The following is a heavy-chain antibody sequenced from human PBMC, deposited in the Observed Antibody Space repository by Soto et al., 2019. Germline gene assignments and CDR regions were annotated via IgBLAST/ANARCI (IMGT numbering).Heavy chain of an antibody. Sequence: ASVKVSCKASGYTFTSYYMHWVRQAPGQGLEWMGIINPSGGSTSYAQKFQGRVTMTRDTSTSTVYMELSSLRSEDTAVYYCARGRRAAAGLRYYYGMDVWGQGTTVTVSS. CDR1: GYTFTSYY. V-gene: IGHV1-46*03. D-gene: IGHD6-13*01. CDR2: INPSGGST. CDR3: ARGRRAAAGLRYYYGMDV. J-gene: IGHJ6*02.